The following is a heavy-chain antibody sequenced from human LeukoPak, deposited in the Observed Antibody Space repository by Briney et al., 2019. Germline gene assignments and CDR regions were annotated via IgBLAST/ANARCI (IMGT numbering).Heavy chain of an antibody. V-gene: IGHV4-59*01. D-gene: IGHD5-18*01. CDR2: IYYSGST. CDR3: ARGGYSYGYLYYFDY. J-gene: IGHJ4*02. Sequence: SETLSLTCTVSGGSISSYYWSWIRQPPRKGLEWIGYIYYSGSTNYNPSLKSRVTISVDTSKHQFSLKLSSVTAADTAVYYCARGGYSYGYLYYFDYWGQGTLVTVSS. CDR1: GGSISSYY.